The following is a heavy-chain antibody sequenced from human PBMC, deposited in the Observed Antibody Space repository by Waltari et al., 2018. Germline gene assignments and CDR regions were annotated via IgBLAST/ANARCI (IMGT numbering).Heavy chain of an antibody. J-gene: IGHJ4*02. D-gene: IGHD7-27*01. CDR1: GSTFRLFS. V-gene: IGHV3-21*06. CDR2: ISSSGSYI. CDR3: TMAPDVPVRPTWG. Sequence: EVQLVDSGGGLVKPGGSLRLSGAASGSTFRLFSMNWVRQAPGRGLEWVSTISSSGSYIYYADSVKGRFTISRDNAKNSVYLQMNSLRVDDTAVYYCTMAPDVPVRPTWGWGQGSLVTVSS.